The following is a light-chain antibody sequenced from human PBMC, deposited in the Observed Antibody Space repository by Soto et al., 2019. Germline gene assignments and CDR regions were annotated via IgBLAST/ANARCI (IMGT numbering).Light chain of an antibody. Sequence: QSALTQPASVSGSPGQSITLSCTGTSSDVGSYNLVSWYQQHPGKAPKLMIYEGSKRPSGVSNRFSASKSGNTASLTISGLRAEDEADYYCCSFAGSNTFVFGTGTKVTVL. J-gene: IGLJ1*01. V-gene: IGLV2-23*03. CDR1: SSDVGSYNL. CDR3: CSFAGSNTFV. CDR2: EGS.